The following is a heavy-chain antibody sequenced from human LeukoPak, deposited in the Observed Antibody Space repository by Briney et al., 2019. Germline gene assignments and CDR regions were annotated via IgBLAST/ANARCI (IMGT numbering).Heavy chain of an antibody. J-gene: IGHJ4*02. Sequence: GGSLRLSCVASGFILSTSEMNWVRQAPGRGLEWVSFIASDGTIYYADSVKGRFTLSRDNAKNTLYLQMNSLRAEDTAVYYCARVRGYGDYSPDYWGQGTLVTVSS. CDR1: GFILSTSE. V-gene: IGHV3-48*03. CDR3: ARVRGYGDYSPDY. CDR2: IASDGTI. D-gene: IGHD4-17*01.